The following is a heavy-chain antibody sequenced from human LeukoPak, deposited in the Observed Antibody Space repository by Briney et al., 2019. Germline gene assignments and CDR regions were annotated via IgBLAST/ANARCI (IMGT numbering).Heavy chain of an antibody. Sequence: PSETVSLTCTVSGGSISNYYWSWIRQPPGEGLEWIGFISYTGSTNYNPPLESRVTVFVDTSKNQFSLKVTSLTAADTAVYYCARTIKSGNYYWFDPWGQGTLVTVSS. CDR2: ISYTGST. J-gene: IGHJ5*02. CDR3: ARTIKSGNYYWFDP. CDR1: GGSISNYY. V-gene: IGHV4-59*01. D-gene: IGHD1-26*01.